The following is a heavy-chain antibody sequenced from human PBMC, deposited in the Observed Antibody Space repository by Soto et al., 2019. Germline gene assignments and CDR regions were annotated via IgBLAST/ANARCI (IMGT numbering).Heavy chain of an antibody. CDR2: IQSGGTT. D-gene: IGHD2-15*01. V-gene: IGHV3-66*01. Sequence: EVQLVESGGALVQPGGSLRLSCAASGFTVSSKYMSWVRQAPGKGLEWVSLIQSGGTTYYADSVKGRFTISRDTSENTLHLQMDSLRAEDTAVYYWARDDVLCDGGRCYGVPLDVWGKGTTLTVSS. J-gene: IGHJ6*04. CDR1: GFTVSSKY. CDR3: ARDDVLCDGGRCYGVPLDV.